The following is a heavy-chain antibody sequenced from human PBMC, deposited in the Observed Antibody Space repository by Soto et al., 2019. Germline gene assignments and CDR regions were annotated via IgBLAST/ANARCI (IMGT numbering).Heavy chain of an antibody. CDR1: GFTFSTYA. J-gene: IGHJ4*02. CDR2: ISGGGDNT. V-gene: IGHV3-23*01. Sequence: GGSLRLSCAASGFTFSTYAMGWVRQAPGKGLEWVSTISGGGDNTYYGDSVKGRFTISRDNSGNTLYLQMNSLRAEETAAYYCAKLRAWGSASHFDSWGQGTLVTVSS. CDR3: AKLRAWGSASHFDS. D-gene: IGHD3-16*01.